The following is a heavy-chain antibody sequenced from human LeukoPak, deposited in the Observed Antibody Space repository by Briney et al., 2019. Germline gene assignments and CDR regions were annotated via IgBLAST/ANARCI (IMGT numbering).Heavy chain of an antibody. CDR2: IYHSGST. D-gene: IGHD2-2*01. J-gene: IGHJ6*02. CDR1: GSISDNYC. CDR3: ARSGRYCSSTRCFPDYYGMDV. V-gene: IGHV4-4*02. Sequence: SETLSLTCGSISDNYCWSWVRQPPGKGLEWIGEIYHSGSTNYNPSLKSRVTISLDKSNNHFSLNLTSVTAADTAVYYCARSGRYCSSTRCFPDYYGMDVWGQGTTVTVSS.